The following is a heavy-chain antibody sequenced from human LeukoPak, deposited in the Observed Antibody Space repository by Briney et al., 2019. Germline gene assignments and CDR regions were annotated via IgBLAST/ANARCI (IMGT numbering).Heavy chain of an antibody. Sequence: PGGSLRLTCAASGLTFSSYAMSWVRQAPGRGLEGVSAISGSGGSTFYADSVKGRFTISRDNSKNTLYLQMNSLRADDTAVYYCAKGPNIVVVTALDYWGQGTLVTVSS. CDR1: GLTFSSYA. V-gene: IGHV3-23*01. CDR3: AKGPNIVVVTALDY. CDR2: ISGSGGST. J-gene: IGHJ4*02. D-gene: IGHD2-21*02.